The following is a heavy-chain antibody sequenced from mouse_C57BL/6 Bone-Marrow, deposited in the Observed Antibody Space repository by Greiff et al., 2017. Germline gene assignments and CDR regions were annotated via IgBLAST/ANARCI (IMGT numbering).Heavy chain of an antibody. Sequence: QVQLQQPGAELVRPGSSVKLSCKASGYTFTSCWMDWVKQRPGQGLEWIGNIYPSDSETHYNQKFKDKATLTVDKSSSTAYMQLSSLTSEDSAVYYCARAWYFDVWGTGTTVTVAS. CDR1: GYTFTSCW. J-gene: IGHJ1*03. V-gene: IGHV1-61*01. CDR2: IYPSDSET. CDR3: ARAWYFDV.